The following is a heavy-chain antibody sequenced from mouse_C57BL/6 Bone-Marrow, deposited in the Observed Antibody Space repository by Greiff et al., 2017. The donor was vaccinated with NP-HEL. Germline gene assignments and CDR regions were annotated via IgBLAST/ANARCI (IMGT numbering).Heavy chain of an antibody. J-gene: IGHJ1*03. CDR2: IYIGNGYT. CDR1: GYTFTSYG. Sequence: EVKLMESGAELVRPGSSVKMSCKTSGYTFTSYGINWVKQRPGQGLEWIGYIYIGNGYTEYNEKFKGKATLTSDTSSSTAYMQLSSLSSEDSSIYFCARKGTWERYFDVWGTGTTVTVSS. V-gene: IGHV1-58*01. CDR3: ARKGTWERYFDV. D-gene: IGHD4-1*01.